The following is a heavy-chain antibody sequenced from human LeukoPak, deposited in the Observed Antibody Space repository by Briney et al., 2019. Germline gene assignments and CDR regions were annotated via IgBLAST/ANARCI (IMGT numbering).Heavy chain of an antibody. J-gene: IGHJ4*02. CDR1: GYTFTGYY. CDR3: ARGHYDSGNYFDY. Sequence: ASVKVSCKASGYTFTGYYMHWMRQAPGQGLEWMGWINPNSGGTNYAQRFQGRVTMTRDTSISTAYMELSRLRSDDTAVYYCARGHYDSGNYFDYWGQGTLVTVSS. V-gene: IGHV1-2*02. CDR2: INPNSGGT. D-gene: IGHD3-10*01.